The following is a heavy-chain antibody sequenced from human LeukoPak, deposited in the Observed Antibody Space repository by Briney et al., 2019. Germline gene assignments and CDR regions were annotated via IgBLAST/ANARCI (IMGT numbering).Heavy chain of an antibody. CDR1: GYSFTSYW. CDR2: INAGNGNT. J-gene: IGHJ5*02. Sequence: GESLKISCKGSGYSFTSYWIGWVRQAPGQRLEWMGWINAGNGNTKYSQKFQGRVTITKDTSASTAYMELSSLRSEDTAVYYCARERWSSEYWFDPWGQGTLVTVSS. D-gene: IGHD6-19*01. CDR3: ARERWSSEYWFDP. V-gene: IGHV1-3*01.